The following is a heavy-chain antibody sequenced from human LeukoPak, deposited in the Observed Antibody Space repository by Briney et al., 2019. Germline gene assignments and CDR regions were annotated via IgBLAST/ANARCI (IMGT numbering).Heavy chain of an antibody. J-gene: IGHJ4*02. D-gene: IGHD6-19*01. CDR3: AKVSSGWYGSEPFDY. Sequence: GGSLRLSCAASGFTFDDYAMHWVRQAPGKGLEWVSGISWNSGSIGYADSVKGRFTISRDNAKNSLYLQMNSLRAEDTALYYCAKVSSGWYGSEPFDYWSQGTLVTVSS. V-gene: IGHV3-9*01. CDR1: GFTFDDYA. CDR2: ISWNSGSI.